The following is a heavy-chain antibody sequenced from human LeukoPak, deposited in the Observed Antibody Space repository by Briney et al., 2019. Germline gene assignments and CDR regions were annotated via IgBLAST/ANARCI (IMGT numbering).Heavy chain of an antibody. CDR3: ARGPRPPPPFHYYYGSGSSNYYYYGMDV. CDR2: INYSGST. D-gene: IGHD3-10*01. J-gene: IGHJ6*02. Sequence: SETLSLTCAVYGGSFSGYYWSWIRQPPGKGLEWIGEINYSGSTNNNPSLKSRVTISVDSSKNQFSLKLSSVTAADTAVYYCARGPRPPPPFHYYYGSGSSNYYYYGMDVWGQGTTVTVSS. V-gene: IGHV4-34*01. CDR1: GGSFSGYY.